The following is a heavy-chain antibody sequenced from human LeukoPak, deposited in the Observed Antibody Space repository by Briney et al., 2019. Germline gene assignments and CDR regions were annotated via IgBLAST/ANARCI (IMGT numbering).Heavy chain of an antibody. CDR3: ARLSTVTTSFDY. D-gene: IGHD4-17*01. Sequence: SETLSLTCTVSGGAISNYWTWFRQPPGKGLEWLGYIYYTGSTNYNPSLDSRVTISVDMSKNQVSLKLSSVTAADTAVYYCARLSTVTTSFDYWGQGTLVTVSS. V-gene: IGHV4-59*12. J-gene: IGHJ4*02. CDR1: GGAISNY. CDR2: IYYTGST.